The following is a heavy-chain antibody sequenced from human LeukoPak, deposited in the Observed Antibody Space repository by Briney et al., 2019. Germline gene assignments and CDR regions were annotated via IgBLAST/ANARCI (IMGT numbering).Heavy chain of an antibody. Sequence: SVKVSCKASGYTFTSYYMHWVRQAPGQGLEWMGRIIPILGIANYAQKFQGRVTITADKSTSTAYMELSSLRSEDTAVYYCARGRQYYYGSGSYYNALDYWGQGTLVTVSS. CDR2: IIPILGIA. V-gene: IGHV1-69*04. CDR1: GYTFTSYY. CDR3: ARGRQYYYGSGSYYNALDY. D-gene: IGHD3-10*01. J-gene: IGHJ4*02.